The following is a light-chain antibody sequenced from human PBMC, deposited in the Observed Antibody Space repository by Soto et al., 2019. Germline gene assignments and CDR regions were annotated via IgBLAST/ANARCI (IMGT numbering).Light chain of an antibody. V-gene: IGKV3-20*01. J-gene: IGKJ4*01. CDR2: AAT. CDR1: QRVTSGY. CDR3: QHYCGMPIT. Sequence: VLTQSPATLSLSPGERATLSCRARQRVTSGYLAWYQQTPGRPPRLIIYAATARATGIPARFWGSGSGTDISLNIDGLEPDDFAVYYWQHYCGMPITFGGGTKVEI.